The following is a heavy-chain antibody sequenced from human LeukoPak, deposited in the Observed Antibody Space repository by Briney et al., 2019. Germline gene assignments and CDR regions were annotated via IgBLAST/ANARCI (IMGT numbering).Heavy chain of an antibody. CDR3: AKHVIAVAGNNWFDP. CDR1: GFTFSSYA. D-gene: IGHD6-19*01. Sequence: GGSLRLSCAASGFTFSSYAMSWVRQAPGKGPEWVSAISASGGSTYYADSVKGRFTISRDKSKNTLYLQMNSLRAEDMAVYYCAKHVIAVAGNNWFDPWGQGTLVTVSS. CDR2: ISASGGST. J-gene: IGHJ5*02. V-gene: IGHV3-23*01.